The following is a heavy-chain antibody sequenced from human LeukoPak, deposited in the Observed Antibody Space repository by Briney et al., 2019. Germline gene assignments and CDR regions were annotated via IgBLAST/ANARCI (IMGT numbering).Heavy chain of an antibody. D-gene: IGHD1-14*01. V-gene: IGHV4-39*07. Sequence: SETLSLTCTVSGGSISSSSYYWGWIRQPPGKGLVWIGSIYYSGSTYYNPSLKSRVTISVDTSKNQFSLKLSSVTAADTAVYYCARIRGITYNWFDPWGQGTLVTVPS. CDR3: ARIRGITYNWFDP. J-gene: IGHJ5*02. CDR2: IYYSGST. CDR1: GGSISSSSYY.